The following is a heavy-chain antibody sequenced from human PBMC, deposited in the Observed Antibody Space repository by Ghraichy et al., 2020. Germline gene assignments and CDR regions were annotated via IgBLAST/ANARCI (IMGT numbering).Heavy chain of an antibody. D-gene: IGHD3-16*01. CDR1: GFTFSNYA. J-gene: IGHJ4*02. CDR2: IRAGGSIT. Sequence: ESLNISCAASGFTFSNYAMTWVRQAPGMGLEWVSAIRAGGSITHYADSVKDRFTISRDDSKNTLYLQMNSLGPEDAALYYCAKGSYFDSYEATFWGQGTLVTVSS. CDR3: AKGSYFDSYEATF. V-gene: IGHV3-23*01.